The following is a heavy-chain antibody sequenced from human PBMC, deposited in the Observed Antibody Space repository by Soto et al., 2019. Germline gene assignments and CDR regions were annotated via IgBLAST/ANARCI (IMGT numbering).Heavy chain of an antibody. V-gene: IGHV4-39*01. J-gene: IGHJ1*01. CDR3: ARHSYSSSSPEYFQH. CDR2: IYYSGST. CDR1: GGSISSSSYY. D-gene: IGHD6-6*01. Sequence: SETLSLTCTVSGGSISSSSYYWGWIRQPPGKGLEWIGSIYYSGSTYYNPSLKSRVTISEDTSKNQFSLKLSSVTAADTAVYYCARHSYSSSSPEYFQHWGQGTLVTVSS.